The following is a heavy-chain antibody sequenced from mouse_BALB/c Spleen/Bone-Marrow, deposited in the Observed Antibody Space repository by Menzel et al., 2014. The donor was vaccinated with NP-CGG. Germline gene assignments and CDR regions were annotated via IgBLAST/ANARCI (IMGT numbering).Heavy chain of an antibody. V-gene: IGHV7-3*02. J-gene: IGHJ1*01. CDR3: ARDENYDIYWYFDV. D-gene: IGHD1-1*01. CDR1: GFTFTDYY. CDR2: IRNRANGYTA. Sequence: EVQLVESGGGLVQPGGSLRLSCATSGFTFTDYYMSWVRQTPGKTLEWLGFIRNRANGYTADYSVSVKGRFTISRDNSQNILYLQMNTLRAEDSATYYCARDENYDIYWYFDVWGAGTPVSVSS.